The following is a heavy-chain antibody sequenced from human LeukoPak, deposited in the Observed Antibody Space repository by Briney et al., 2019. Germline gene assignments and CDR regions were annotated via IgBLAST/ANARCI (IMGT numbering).Heavy chain of an antibody. V-gene: IGHV4-34*01. D-gene: IGHD2-15*01. Sequence: SKTMSFTWAVYGGSYSGYYWSWIRQPPGKGLEWIGEINHSGSTNYNPSLKSRVTISVDTSKNQFSLKLSSVTAADTAVYYCCSYGLDAFDIWGQGTMVTVSS. CDR2: INHSGST. J-gene: IGHJ3*02. CDR3: CSYGLDAFDI. CDR1: GGSYSGYY.